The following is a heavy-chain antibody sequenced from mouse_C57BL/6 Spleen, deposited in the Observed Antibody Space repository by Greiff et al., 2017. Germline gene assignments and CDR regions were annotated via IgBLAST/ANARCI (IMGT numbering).Heavy chain of an antibody. CDR1: GYTFTSYW. Sequence: VQLQQPGAELVRPGSSVKLSCKASGYTFTSYWMHWVKQRPIQGLEWIGNIDPSDSETHYNQKFKDKATLTVDKSSSTAYMQLSSLTSEDSAVYYCARAGYYGSSYYFDDWGQGTTLTVSS. CDR2: IDPSDSET. V-gene: IGHV1-52*01. J-gene: IGHJ2*01. CDR3: ARAGYYGSSYYFDD. D-gene: IGHD1-1*01.